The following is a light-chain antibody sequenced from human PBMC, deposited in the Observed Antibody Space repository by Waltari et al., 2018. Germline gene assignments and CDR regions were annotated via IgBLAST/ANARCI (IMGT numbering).Light chain of an antibody. Sequence: DIQMTQPPSSVSASAGDTVTITCRASHGFSTYLNWYQQKPGKPPKRLIYETSNLESGVPSRFSGSGSGTDFTLTISSLQPEDFATYYCLQYNSHPWTFGQGTKLEIK. CDR2: ETS. CDR1: HGFSTY. J-gene: IGKJ1*01. CDR3: LQYNSHPWT. V-gene: IGKV1-17*01.